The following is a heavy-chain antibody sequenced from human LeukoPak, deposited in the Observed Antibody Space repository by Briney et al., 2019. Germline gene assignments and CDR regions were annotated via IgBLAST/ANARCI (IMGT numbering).Heavy chain of an antibody. J-gene: IGHJ4*02. CDR2: ISGSGGST. Sequence: GGSLRLSCAASGFTFSSYAMSWVRQAPGKGLEWVSAISGSGGSTYYADSVKGRFTISRDDSKNTLYLQMYSLRAKDTAVYYCARGGILGPDIQAIDYWGQGTLVAVS. CDR1: GFTFSSYA. D-gene: IGHD1-26*01. CDR3: ARGGILGPDIQAIDY. V-gene: IGHV3-23*01.